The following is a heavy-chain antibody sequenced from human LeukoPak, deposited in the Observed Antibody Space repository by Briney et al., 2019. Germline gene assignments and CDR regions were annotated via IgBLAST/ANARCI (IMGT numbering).Heavy chain of an antibody. J-gene: IGHJ5*02. CDR1: GASISTSPYY. Sequence: SETLSLTCKVSGASISTSPYYWTWIRQPPGKGLEWIGRIFNIGPANYNPSFKSRVTISRDTSKNDFSLNLNSVTAADMAVYYCAASWNDERCFDPWGQGTLVTVSS. D-gene: IGHD1-1*01. CDR3: AASWNDERCFDP. CDR2: IFNIGPA. V-gene: IGHV4-39*07.